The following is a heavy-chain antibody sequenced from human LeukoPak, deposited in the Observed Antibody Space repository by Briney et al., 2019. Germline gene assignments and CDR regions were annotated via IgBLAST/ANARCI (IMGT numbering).Heavy chain of an antibody. D-gene: IGHD6-13*01. CDR1: GGTFSNYA. CDR3: AKDRASSSWSRDAFDI. Sequence: SVKVSCKASGGTFSNYAISWVRQAPGQGLEWMGGIIPIFGTANYAQKFQGRVTITTDESTSTVYMEVSSVRFEDTAVYYCAKDRASSSWSRDAFDIWGQGTLVTVSS. CDR2: IIPIFGTA. J-gene: IGHJ4*02. V-gene: IGHV1-69*05.